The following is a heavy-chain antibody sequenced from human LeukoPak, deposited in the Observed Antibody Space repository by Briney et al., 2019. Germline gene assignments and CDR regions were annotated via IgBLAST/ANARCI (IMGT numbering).Heavy chain of an antibody. D-gene: IGHD6-6*01. CDR2: ISSSGSTI. CDR3: AGSIAARPVGRAFDI. V-gene: IGHV3-11*01. Sequence: GGSLRLSCAASGFTFSDYYMSWIRQAPGEGLEWVSYISSSGSTIYYADSVKGRFTISRDNAKNSLYLQMNSLRAEDTAVYYCAGSIAARPVGRAFDIWGQGTMVTVSS. CDR1: GFTFSDYY. J-gene: IGHJ3*02.